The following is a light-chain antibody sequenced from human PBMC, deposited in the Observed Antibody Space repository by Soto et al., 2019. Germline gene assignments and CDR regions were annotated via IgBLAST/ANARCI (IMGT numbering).Light chain of an antibody. Sequence: EIVLTQSRGTLSLSPGERATLSCRASQSVSSSYLAWYQQKPGQAPRLLIYGASSRATGIPDRFSGSGCGTDFTLTISRLEPEDFAVYYCQQYGSSTWTFGQGTKVEIK. CDR2: GAS. J-gene: IGKJ1*01. CDR1: QSVSSSY. V-gene: IGKV3-20*01. CDR3: QQYGSSTWT.